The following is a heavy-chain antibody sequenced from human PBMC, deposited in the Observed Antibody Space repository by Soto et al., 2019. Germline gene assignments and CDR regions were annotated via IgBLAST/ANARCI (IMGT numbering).Heavy chain of an antibody. V-gene: IGHV4-61*01. J-gene: IGHJ4*02. Sequence: QVQLHESGTGLVKSSETLSLMCSVSDGSVSSGSFYWSWIRQPPGKGLEWIGHIYYNGNTKYSPSLKSRLTISVDTSNNRFSLNLRSVTAADTAVYFCARLYYSAHSGSYYFDYWGQGAPVTVSS. CDR2: IYYNGNT. CDR3: ARLYYSAHSGSYYFDY. CDR1: DGSVSSGSFY. D-gene: IGHD1-26*01.